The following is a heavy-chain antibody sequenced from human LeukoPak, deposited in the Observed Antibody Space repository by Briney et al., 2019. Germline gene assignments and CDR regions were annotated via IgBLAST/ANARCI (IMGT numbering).Heavy chain of an antibody. CDR3: ARGGYYYYGMDV. Sequence: ASVKVSCKASGYTFTSYDINWVRQATGQGLEWMGWMNPNSGNTGYAQKFQGRVTMIRNTSISTAYMELSSLRSEDTAVYYCARGGYYYYGMDVWGQGTTVTVSS. CDR1: GYTFTSYD. J-gene: IGHJ6*02. CDR2: MNPNSGNT. V-gene: IGHV1-8*01.